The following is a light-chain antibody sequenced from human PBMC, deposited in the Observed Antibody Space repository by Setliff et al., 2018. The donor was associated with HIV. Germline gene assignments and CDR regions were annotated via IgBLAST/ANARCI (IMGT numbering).Light chain of an antibody. V-gene: IGLV2-14*01. CDR2: EVR. CDR1: SRNVGGYNY. J-gene: IGLJ1*01. Sequence: QSVLTQPASVSGSPGQSITISCTGTSRNVGGYNYVSWYQQHPGKAPTLIIYEVRNRPSGVSNRFSGSKSGNTASLTISGLQTEDEADYYCSSYAITNTLPFGTGTKVTVL. CDR3: SSYAITNTLP.